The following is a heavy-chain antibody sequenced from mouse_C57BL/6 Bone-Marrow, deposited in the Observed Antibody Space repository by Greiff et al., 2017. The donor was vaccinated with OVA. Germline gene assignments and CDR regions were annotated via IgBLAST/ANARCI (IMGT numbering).Heavy chain of an antibody. CDR3: ARTFLDFDY. Sequence: VQLQQSGPVLVKPGASVKMSCKASGYTFTDYYMNWVKQSHGKSLEWIGVINPYNGGTSYNQKFKGKATLTVDKSSSTAYMELSSLTSEDSAVYYCARTFLDFDYWGQGTTLTVSS. CDR2: INPYNGGT. D-gene: IGHD2-10*02. CDR1: GYTFTDYY. J-gene: IGHJ2*01. V-gene: IGHV1-19*01.